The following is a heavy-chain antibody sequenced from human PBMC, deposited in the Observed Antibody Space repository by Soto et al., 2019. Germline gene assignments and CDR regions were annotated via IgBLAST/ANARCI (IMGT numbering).Heavy chain of an antibody. J-gene: IGHJ4*02. CDR1: GYSIISGYY. CDR2: IYHSGST. V-gene: IGHV4-38-2*01. CDR3: ARADFVNDY. Sequence: SETLSITCAVSGYSIISGYYLVWIRHPPGKGLEWIGSIYHSGSTYYNPSLKSRVTISVDTSKNQFSLKLSSVTAADTAVYYCARADFVNDYWGQGTAVTVSS.